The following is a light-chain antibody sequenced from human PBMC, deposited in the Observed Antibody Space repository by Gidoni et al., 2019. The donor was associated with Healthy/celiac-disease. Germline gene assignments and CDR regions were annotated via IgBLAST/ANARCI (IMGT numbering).Light chain of an antibody. Sequence: EIVLTQSPGTLSLSPGERATLSCRASQSVSSSYLAWYQQKPGQAPRLLIYGASSRATGIPDRFSGSGSGTDFTLTSSRLEHEDFAVYYCQQYGSPLTFGGGTKVEIK. V-gene: IGKV3-20*01. CDR1: QSVSSSY. CDR3: QQYGSPLT. CDR2: GAS. J-gene: IGKJ4*01.